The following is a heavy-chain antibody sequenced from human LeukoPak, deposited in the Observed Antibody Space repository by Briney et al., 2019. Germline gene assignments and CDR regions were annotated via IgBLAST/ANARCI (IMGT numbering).Heavy chain of an antibody. D-gene: IGHD4-23*01. V-gene: IGHV3-21*01. J-gene: IGHJ3*02. Sequence: PGGSLRLSCAASGFTFSSYSMNWVRQAPGKGLEWVSFIFRSSSYIYYADSVRGRFTISRDNAKNSLYMQMESLRDEDTAIYYCARDTLEYSNSPDALDIWGQGTMVTVSS. CDR3: ARDTLEYSNSPDALDI. CDR2: IFRSSSYI. CDR1: GFTFSSYS.